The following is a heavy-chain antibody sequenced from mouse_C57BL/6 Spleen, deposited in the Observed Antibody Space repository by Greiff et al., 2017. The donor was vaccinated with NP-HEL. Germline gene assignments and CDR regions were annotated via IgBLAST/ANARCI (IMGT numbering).Heavy chain of an antibody. D-gene: IGHD1-1*01. CDR2: IDPEDGET. J-gene: IGHJ2*01. Sequence: VQLKESGAELVKPGASVKLSCTASGFNIKDYYMHWVKQRTEQGLEWIGRIDPEDGETKYAPNFQGKATITADTSSNTAYLQLSSLTSEDTAVYYGARRGVYYGSSFFDYWGQGTTLTVSS. CDR3: ARRGVYYGSSFFDY. V-gene: IGHV14-2*01. CDR1: GFNIKDYY.